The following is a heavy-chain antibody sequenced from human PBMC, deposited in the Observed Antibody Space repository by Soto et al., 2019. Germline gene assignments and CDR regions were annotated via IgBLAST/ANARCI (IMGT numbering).Heavy chain of an antibody. Sequence: SETLSLTCTVSGGSISSGGYYWSWIRQHPGKGLEWIGYIYYSGSTYYNLSLKSRVTISVDTSKNQFSLKLSSVTAADTAVYYCARGHYDILTGSPGYYYYMDVWGKGTTVTVSS. CDR2: IYYSGST. CDR3: ARGHYDILTGSPGYYYYMDV. V-gene: IGHV4-31*03. D-gene: IGHD3-9*01. CDR1: GGSISSGGYY. J-gene: IGHJ6*03.